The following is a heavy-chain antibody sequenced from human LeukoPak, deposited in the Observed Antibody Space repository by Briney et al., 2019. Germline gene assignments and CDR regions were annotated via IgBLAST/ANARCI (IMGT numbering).Heavy chain of an antibody. D-gene: IGHD6-19*01. V-gene: IGHV3-21*01. Sequence: GGSLRLSCAASEFTASSNYMSWIRQAPGKGLEWVSSISSSSSYIYYADSVKGRFTISRDNAKNSLYLQMNSLRAEDTAVYYCAREVWEQWLEDYQIDAFDIWGQGTMVTVSS. J-gene: IGHJ3*02. CDR2: ISSSSSYI. CDR1: EFTASSNY. CDR3: AREVWEQWLEDYQIDAFDI.